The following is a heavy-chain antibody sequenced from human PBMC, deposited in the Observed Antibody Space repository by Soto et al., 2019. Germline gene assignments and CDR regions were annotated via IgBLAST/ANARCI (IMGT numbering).Heavy chain of an antibody. CDR1: GGTFSSYA. V-gene: IGHV1-69*13. Sequence: ASVKVSCKASGGTFSSYAISWVRQAPGQGLEWMGGIIPIFGTANYAQKFQGRVTITADESTSTAYMELSSLRSEDTAVYYCARYKSGWYYLDYWGQGTLVTVSS. D-gene: IGHD6-19*01. J-gene: IGHJ4*02. CDR2: IIPIFGTA. CDR3: ARYKSGWYYLDY.